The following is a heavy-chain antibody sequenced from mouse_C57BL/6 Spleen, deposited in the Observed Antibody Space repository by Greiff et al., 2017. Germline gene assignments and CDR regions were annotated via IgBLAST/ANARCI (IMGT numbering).Heavy chain of an antibody. CDR2: IWSDGST. CDR3: ARYGSSYEAWFAY. V-gene: IGHV2-6*03. CDR1: GFSLTSYG. Sequence: HVKLVESGPGLVAPSQSLSITCTVSGFSLTSYGVHWVRQPPGKGLEWLVVIWSDGSTTYNSALKSRLSISKDNSKSQVFLKMNSLQTDDTAMYYCARYGSSYEAWFAYWGQGTLVTVSA. J-gene: IGHJ3*01. D-gene: IGHD1-1*01.